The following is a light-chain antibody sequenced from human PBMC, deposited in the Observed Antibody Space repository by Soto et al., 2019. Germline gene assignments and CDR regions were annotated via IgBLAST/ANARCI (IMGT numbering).Light chain of an antibody. CDR3: CSYARGSTYV. V-gene: IGLV2-23*01. CDR1: SSDVGSYNL. CDR2: EGS. Sequence: QYVLTQPASVSGSPGQSITISCTGTSSDVGSYNLVSWYQQHPGKVPQLMIYEGSKRSSGVSNRFSGSKSGNTASLTISGLQAEDEADYYCCSYARGSTYVFGTGTKVTVL. J-gene: IGLJ1*01.